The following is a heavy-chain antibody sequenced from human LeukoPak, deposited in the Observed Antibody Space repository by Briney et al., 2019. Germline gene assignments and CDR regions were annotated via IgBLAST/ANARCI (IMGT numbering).Heavy chain of an antibody. CDR2: ISNSRGSAT. CDR1: GFTVSSNY. CDR3: ARDFRNKGLDV. Sequence: GGSLRLSCAASGFTVSSNYMSWVRQAPGKGLEWISYISNSRGSATSYADSVKGRFSNSRDYAKNSLYLQMNSLRADDTAVYYCARDFRNKGLDVWGQGTTVTVSS. V-gene: IGHV3-11*01. J-gene: IGHJ6*02. D-gene: IGHD2/OR15-2a*01.